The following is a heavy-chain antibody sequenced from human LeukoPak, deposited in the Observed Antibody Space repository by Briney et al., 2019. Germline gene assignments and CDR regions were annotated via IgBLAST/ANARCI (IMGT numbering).Heavy chain of an antibody. V-gene: IGHV4-30-2*01. CDR3: ARGWDEQPFDY. CDR1: GGSISSGGYY. Sequence: SQTLSLTCTVSGGSISSGGYYWSWIRQPPGKGLEWIGYIYHSGSTYYNPSLKSRVTISVDTSKNQFSLKLSSVTAADTAVYYCARGWDEQPFDYWGQGTLVTVSS. J-gene: IGHJ4*02. CDR2: IYHSGST. D-gene: IGHD6-13*01.